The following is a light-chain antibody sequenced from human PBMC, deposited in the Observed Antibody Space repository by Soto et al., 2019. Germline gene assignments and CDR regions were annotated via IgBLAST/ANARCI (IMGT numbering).Light chain of an antibody. CDR1: QSVSSY. J-gene: IGKJ4*01. CDR2: DAS. CDR3: QQRSKWPLT. Sequence: EIVLTQSPATLSLSPGERATLSCRASQSVSSYLAWLQQKPGQAPRLLIYDASNRATGIPARFSCSGSGTDYILIISSLEPEDFAFAYCQQRSKWPLTFGGGTKVEIK. V-gene: IGKV3-11*01.